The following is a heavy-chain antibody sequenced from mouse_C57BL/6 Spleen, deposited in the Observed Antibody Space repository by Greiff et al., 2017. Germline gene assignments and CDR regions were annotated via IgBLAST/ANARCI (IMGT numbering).Heavy chain of an antibody. CDR1: GYTFTSYW. CDR2: IYPGSGST. CDR3: ARSDYYGSSYDY. V-gene: IGHV1-55*01. J-gene: IGHJ2*01. D-gene: IGHD1-1*01. Sequence: QVQLQQPGAELVKPGASVKMSCKASGYTFTSYWITWVKQRPGQGLEWIGDIYPGSGSTNYNEKFKSKAKLTVDTSSSTAYMQLSSLTSEDSAVYYCARSDYYGSSYDYWGQGTTLTVSS.